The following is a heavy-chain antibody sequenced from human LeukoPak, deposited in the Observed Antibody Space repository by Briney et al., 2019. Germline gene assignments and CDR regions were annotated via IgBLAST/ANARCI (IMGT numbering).Heavy chain of an antibody. CDR2: ITSRSSHI. J-gene: IGHJ4*02. CDR3: ARALGGGYDGRSGY. Sequence: GGSLRLSCEASGFAFNSYTITWVRQAPGKGLESVSSITSRSSHIYIADSVKGRFTISRDNAKNSLYLQMNSLRAEDTAVYYCARALGGGYDGRSGYWGQGTLVTVSS. D-gene: IGHD5-12*01. CDR1: GFAFNSYT. V-gene: IGHV3-21*01.